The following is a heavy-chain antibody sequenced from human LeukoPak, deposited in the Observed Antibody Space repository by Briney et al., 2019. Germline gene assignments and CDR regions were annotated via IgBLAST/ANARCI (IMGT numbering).Heavy chain of an antibody. CDR2: IYKTGET. CDR3: AREMSGSNDAFDV. D-gene: IGHD3-10*01. V-gene: IGHV3-13*01. CDR1: GFTLSSYD. J-gene: IGHJ3*01. Sequence: GGSLRLSCVASGFTLSSYDMHWVRQTTGESLEWVSIIYKTGETYYPDSVKGRFTISREGAKNSLYLRMNSLRAGDTAVYYCAREMSGSNDAFDVWGQGTMVTVSS.